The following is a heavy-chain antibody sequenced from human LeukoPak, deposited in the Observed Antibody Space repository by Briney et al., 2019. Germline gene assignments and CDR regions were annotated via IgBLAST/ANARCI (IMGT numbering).Heavy chain of an antibody. CDR1: GGSFSGYY. V-gene: IGHV4-34*01. J-gene: IGHJ4*02. CDR3: ARGGFIQPFDY. CDR2: INHSGST. D-gene: IGHD5-18*01. Sequence: SETLSLTCAVYGGSFSGYYWSWIRQPPGKGLEWIGEINHSGSTNYNPSLKSRVTISVDTSKNQFSLKLSSVTAADTAVYYCARGGFIQPFDYWGQGTLVTVSS.